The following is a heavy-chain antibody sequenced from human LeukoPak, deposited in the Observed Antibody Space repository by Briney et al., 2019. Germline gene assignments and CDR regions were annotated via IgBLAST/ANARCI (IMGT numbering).Heavy chain of an antibody. CDR3: ATDGKYYSSGDY. J-gene: IGHJ4*02. CDR1: GGSVSSGSYY. CDR2: IFYSGST. V-gene: IGHV4-39*02. Sequence: SETLSLTCTVSGGSVSSGSYYWSWIRQPTGKGLEWIGNIFYSGSTYYNPSLKSRVTISVDTSKNQFSLKLSSVTAADTAVYYCATDGKYYSSGDYWGQGTLVTVSS. D-gene: IGHD6-19*01.